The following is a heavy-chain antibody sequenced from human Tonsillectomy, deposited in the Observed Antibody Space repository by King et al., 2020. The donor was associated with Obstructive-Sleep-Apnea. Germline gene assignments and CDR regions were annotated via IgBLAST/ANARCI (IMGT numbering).Heavy chain of an antibody. J-gene: IGHJ6*02. CDR3: ASARYYYDGMDV. CDR2: IYSSGST. Sequence: VQLQESGPGLVKPSETLSLTCTVSGGSISSYYWSCIRQPPGKGLEWIGYIYSSGSTNYNPSLQSRVTISVDTSKNQFSLELNSVTAADTAVYYCASARYYYDGMDVWGQGTTVTVSS. V-gene: IGHV4-59*08. D-gene: IGHD6-6*01. CDR1: GGSISSYY.